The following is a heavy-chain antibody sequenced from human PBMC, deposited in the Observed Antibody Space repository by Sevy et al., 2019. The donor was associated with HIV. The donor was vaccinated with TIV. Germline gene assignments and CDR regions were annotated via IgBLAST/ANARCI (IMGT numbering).Heavy chain of an antibody. CDR3: TRWKAAQSIFDY. D-gene: IGHD6-13*01. CDR1: GFTFGDYC. J-gene: IGHJ4*02. Sequence: GSLRLSCTASGFTFGDYCMSWVRQAPGKGLEWVAFLKSDVYGGTVDHAASVRGRFVISSDDSKTIAYLQMNDLKTEDTGVYYCTRWKAAQSIFDYWGQGALVTVSS. V-gene: IGHV3-49*04. CDR2: LKSDVYGGTV.